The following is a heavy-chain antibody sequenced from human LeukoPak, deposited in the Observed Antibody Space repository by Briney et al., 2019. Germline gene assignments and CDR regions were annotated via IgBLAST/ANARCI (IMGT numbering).Heavy chain of an antibody. CDR1: GYTFTGYY. CDR2: INPNSGGT. J-gene: IGHJ4*02. V-gene: IGHV1-2*02. D-gene: IGHD1-1*01. CDR3: ATGHTTFNWHFDY. Sequence: GASVKVSCKASGYTFTGYYMHWVRQAPGQGLEWMGWINPNSGGTNSAQKFQGRVTMTRDTSISTAYMELSRLRSEDTAVYYCATGHTTFNWHFDYWGQGTLVTVSS.